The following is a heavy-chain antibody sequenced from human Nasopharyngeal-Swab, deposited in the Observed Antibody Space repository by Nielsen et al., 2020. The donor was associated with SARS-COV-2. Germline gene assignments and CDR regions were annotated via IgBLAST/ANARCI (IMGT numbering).Heavy chain of an antibody. Sequence: WVRQAPGQGLEWMGGIIPILGIATYAQKFQGGVTITADKSTSTAYMELSSLRSEATAVYYCARGGADDILTGSYYYYYYYMDVWGKGTTVTVSS. CDR2: IIPILGIA. D-gene: IGHD3-9*01. J-gene: IGHJ6*03. CDR3: ARGGADDILTGSYYYYYYYMDV. V-gene: IGHV1-69*10.